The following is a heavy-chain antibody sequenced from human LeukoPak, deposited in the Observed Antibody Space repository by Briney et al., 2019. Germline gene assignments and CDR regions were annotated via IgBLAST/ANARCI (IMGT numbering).Heavy chain of an antibody. V-gene: IGHV3-7*01. J-gene: IGHJ4*02. CDR1: GFTFSNYW. Sequence: GGSLRLSCAASGFTFSNYWMSWVRQAPGNGPEWAANIKEDESEKNYVDSVKGRFTISRDSAKNSLYLQMNSLRAEDTAVYYCARVTSGSSYRPFDYWGQGTLVTVSS. CDR3: ARVTSGSSYRPFDY. D-gene: IGHD3-10*01. CDR2: IKEDESEK.